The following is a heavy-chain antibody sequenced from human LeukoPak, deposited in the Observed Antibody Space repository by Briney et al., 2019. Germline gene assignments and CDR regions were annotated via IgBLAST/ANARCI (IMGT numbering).Heavy chain of an antibody. CDR3: AAGLVTPY. CDR1: GFTFSTYT. D-gene: IGHD3/OR15-3a*01. Sequence: GGSLRLSCAASGFTFSTYTLNWLRQAPGKGLEWVSSMSSTSSYINYADSVKGRFTISRDNAKNSLYLQMNSLRVEDTAVYYCAAGLVTPYWGQGTLVTVSS. CDR2: MSSTSSYI. V-gene: IGHV3-21*01. J-gene: IGHJ4*02.